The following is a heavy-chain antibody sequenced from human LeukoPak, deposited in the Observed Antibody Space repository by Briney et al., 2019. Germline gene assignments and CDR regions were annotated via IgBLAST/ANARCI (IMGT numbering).Heavy chain of an antibody. CDR1: GFTFDDYA. CDR3: AKGSRDGYNLPFDY. Sequence: GRSLRLSCAASGFTFDDYAMHWVRHAPGKGLEWVSGISWNSGSIGYADSVKGRFTISRDNAKNSLYLQMNSLRAEDMALYYCAKGSRDGYNLPFDYWCQGTLVTVSS. J-gene: IGHJ4*02. D-gene: IGHD5-24*01. V-gene: IGHV3-9*03. CDR2: ISWNSGSI.